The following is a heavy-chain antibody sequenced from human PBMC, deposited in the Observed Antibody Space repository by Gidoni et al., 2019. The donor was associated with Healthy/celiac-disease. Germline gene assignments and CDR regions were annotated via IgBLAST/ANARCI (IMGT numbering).Heavy chain of an antibody. V-gene: IGHV3-21*01. D-gene: IGHD2-2*01. CDR3: ARDGDIVVVPAHWFDP. CDR2: ISSSSSYI. CDR1: GFTFRSYS. Sequence: EVQLVASGGGLVKPGGSLRLSCAASGFTFRSYSMNWVRQAPGKGLEWVSSISSSSSYIYYADSVKGRFTISRDNAKNSLYLQMNSLRAEDTAVYYCARDGDIVVVPAHWFDPWGQGTLVTVSS. J-gene: IGHJ5*02.